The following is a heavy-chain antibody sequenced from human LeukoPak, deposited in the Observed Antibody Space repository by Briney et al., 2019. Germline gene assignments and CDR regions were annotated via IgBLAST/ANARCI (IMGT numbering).Heavy chain of an antibody. D-gene: IGHD2-2*01. CDR2: IKQDGSEK. CDR3: ARHPEYCSSTSCYHFDY. V-gene: IGHV3-7*03. Sequence: GGSLRLSCAASGFTFSSYWMSWVRQAPGKGLEWVANIKQDGSEKYYVDSVKGRFTISRDNAKNSPYLQMNSLRAEDTAVYYCARHPEYCSSTSCYHFDYWGQGTLVTVSS. J-gene: IGHJ4*02. CDR1: GFTFSSYW.